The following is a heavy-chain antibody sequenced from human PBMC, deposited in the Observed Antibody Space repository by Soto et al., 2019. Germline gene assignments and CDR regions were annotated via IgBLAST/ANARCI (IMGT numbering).Heavy chain of an antibody. D-gene: IGHD2-2*01. CDR2: INAGNGNT. CDR1: GYTFTNYA. CDR3: ARGHLAVVPVASWYFYMDV. Sequence: QVQLVQSGAEVEKPGASVKVSCKASGYTFTNYAVHWVRQAPGQRLEWMGWINAGNGNTRYSQKFQGRVTITRETYARTAYMELSSLRYEDTAVYYCARGHLAVVPVASWYFYMDVWGKGTTVTVSS. J-gene: IGHJ6*03. V-gene: IGHV1-3*01.